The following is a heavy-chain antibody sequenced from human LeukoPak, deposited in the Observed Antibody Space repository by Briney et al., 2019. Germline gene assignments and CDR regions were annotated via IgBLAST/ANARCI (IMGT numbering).Heavy chain of an antibody. CDR2: IYYSGST. Sequence: SETLSLTCTVSGGSISISNYYWGWIRQPPGKGLEWIGNIYYSGSTYYNPSLKSRVTISVDTSKNHFSLKLSSVTAADSAVYYCARLVAVAGVFDYWGQGTLVTVSS. CDR3: ARLVAVAGVFDY. J-gene: IGHJ4*02. D-gene: IGHD6-19*01. V-gene: IGHV4-39*02. CDR1: GGSISISNYY.